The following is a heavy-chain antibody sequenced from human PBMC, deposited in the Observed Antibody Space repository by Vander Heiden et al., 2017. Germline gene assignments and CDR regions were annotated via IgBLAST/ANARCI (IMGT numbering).Heavy chain of an antibody. CDR1: GYTFTNYD. V-gene: IGHV1-8*01. J-gene: IGHJ4*02. CDR3: ARTMWFGEEGDDY. Sequence: VHSGPEVKQPGASVKVSCRDSGYTFTNYDINWVRQATGQVHEYMGWMSPDCGHTGYAPKFQGRVTMTRNTSISTAYMELDGLRPEDTAVYYCARTMWFGEEGDDYWGQGTLVTVSS. D-gene: IGHD3-10*01. CDR2: MSPDCGHT.